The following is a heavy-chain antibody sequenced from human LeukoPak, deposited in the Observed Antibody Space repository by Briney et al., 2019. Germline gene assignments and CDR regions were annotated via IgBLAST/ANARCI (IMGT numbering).Heavy chain of an antibody. CDR1: GGSLSSYY. J-gene: IGHJ3*02. D-gene: IGHD4-23*01. Sequence: SETLSLTFTVSGGSLSSYYWSWIRQPPGEGLEWIGYIYPSGSTNYNPSPKSRVTISVDTSKNQSSLKLSSVTAADTAVYYRARYRGNSDAFDIWGQGKMVTASS. CDR2: IYPSGST. CDR3: ARYRGNSDAFDI. V-gene: IGHV4-4*08.